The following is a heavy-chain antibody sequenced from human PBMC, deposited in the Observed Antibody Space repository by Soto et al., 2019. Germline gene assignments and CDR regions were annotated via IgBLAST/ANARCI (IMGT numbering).Heavy chain of an antibody. Sequence: SETLSLTCTVSGGSISSYYWSWIRQPPGKGLERIGYIYYSKRTNYNPSIKSRVTISVDTSKNQLSLKLSSVTAADTAVYYCARGYCSSTSCYIWDNWFDPWGQGTLVTVS. V-gene: IGHV4-59*01. CDR3: ARGYCSSTSCYIWDNWFDP. D-gene: IGHD2-2*02. CDR2: IYYSKRT. CDR1: GGSISSYY. J-gene: IGHJ5*02.